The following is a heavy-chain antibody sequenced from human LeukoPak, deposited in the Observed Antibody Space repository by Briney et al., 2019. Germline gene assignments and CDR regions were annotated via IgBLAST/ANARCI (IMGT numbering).Heavy chain of an antibody. CDR2: IIPIFGTA. CDR3: ARDSRGYSYGLSQYDALDI. V-gene: IGHV1-69*13. CDR1: GGTFSSYA. Sequence: SVKVSCKASGGTFSSYAISWVRQAPGQGLEWMGGIIPIFGTANYAQKFQGRVTITADESTSTAYMELSSLRSEDTAVYYCARDSRGYSYGLSQYDALDIWGQGTMVTVSS. D-gene: IGHD5-18*01. J-gene: IGHJ3*02.